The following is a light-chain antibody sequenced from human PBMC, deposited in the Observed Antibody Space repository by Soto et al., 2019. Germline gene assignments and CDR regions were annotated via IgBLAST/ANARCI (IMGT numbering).Light chain of an antibody. CDR2: DAS. CDR1: QSLRSS. V-gene: IGKV3-15*01. Sequence: ETMMTQSPDTLSVSLGERSTLSWRASQSLRSSLAWYQQKPGQAPRLLIYDASTRATGTPARFSGSGSGTDFTLTISGLQSEDFAVYYCQQYNNWPQTFGQGTKVDI. CDR3: QQYNNWPQT. J-gene: IGKJ1*01.